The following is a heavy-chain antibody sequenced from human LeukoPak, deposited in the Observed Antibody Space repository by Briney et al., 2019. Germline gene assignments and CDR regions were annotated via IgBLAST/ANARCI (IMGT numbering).Heavy chain of an antibody. Sequence: GGSLRLSRAASGFTSSSYSMNWVRQAPGKGLEWVSFISSGSSYIDYAGSVKGRFTISRDNAKNSLYLQINSLRAEDTAVYYCARSSYSSSSSVWGQGTMVTVSS. J-gene: IGHJ3*01. V-gene: IGHV3-21*04. CDR3: ARSSYSSSSSV. D-gene: IGHD6-6*01. CDR1: GFTSSSYS. CDR2: ISSGSSYI.